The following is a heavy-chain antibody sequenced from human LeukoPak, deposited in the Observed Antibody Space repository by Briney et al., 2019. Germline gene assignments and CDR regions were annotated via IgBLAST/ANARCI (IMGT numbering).Heavy chain of an antibody. Sequence: GGSLRLSCAASGFIFSSYRMTWVRQAPGKGLEWVSSMSSGGTYIYYADSVRGRFTISRDNAKNLLSLVMKSLRAEDTAVYYCARDRPTGASRLFVVQWGQGTLVTVSS. CDR3: ARDRPTGASRLFVVQ. J-gene: IGHJ4*02. CDR2: MSSGGTYI. D-gene: IGHD3-3*01. CDR1: GFIFSSYR. V-gene: IGHV3-21*01.